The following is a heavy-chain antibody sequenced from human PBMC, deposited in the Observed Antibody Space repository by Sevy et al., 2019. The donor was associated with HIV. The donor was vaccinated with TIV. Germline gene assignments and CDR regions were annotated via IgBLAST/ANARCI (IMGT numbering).Heavy chain of an antibody. CDR2: VSWNSRYI. Sequence: GGSLRLSCAASGFPFNDHAMHWVRQVPGKGLEWVSGVSWNSRYIGYADSVKGRFTISRDNARHFLYLEMNSLRPEDTALYYCAKDINRGCDGVNCYWDYYYFYGLDVWGQGTTVTVSS. CDR3: AKDINRGCDGVNCYWDYYYFYGLDV. CDR1: GFPFNDHA. J-gene: IGHJ6*02. D-gene: IGHD2-21*01. V-gene: IGHV3-9*01.